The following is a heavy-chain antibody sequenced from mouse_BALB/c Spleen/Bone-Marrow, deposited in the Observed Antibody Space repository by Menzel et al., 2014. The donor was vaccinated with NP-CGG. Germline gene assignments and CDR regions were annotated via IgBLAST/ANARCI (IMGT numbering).Heavy chain of an antibody. CDR2: IHPGNSDT. CDR1: GYTFXNYW. Sequence: VQLQQSGTVLARPGAAVKMSCKASGYTFXNYWMHWIKRRPGQGLEWIGTIHPGNSDTTYNQKFKGKAKLTAVTSTSTAYMELSSLTNEDSAVYYCTTLARNNFDYWGQGTTLTVSS. D-gene: IGHD3-1*01. CDR3: TTLARNNFDY. J-gene: IGHJ2*01. V-gene: IGHV1-5*01.